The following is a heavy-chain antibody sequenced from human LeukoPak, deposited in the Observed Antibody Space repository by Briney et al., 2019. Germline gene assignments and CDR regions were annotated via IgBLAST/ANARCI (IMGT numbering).Heavy chain of an antibody. D-gene: IGHD2-8*01. CDR3: ARASGYCTNGVCYRGYYYYMDV. J-gene: IGHJ6*03. CDR2: IIPIFGTA. CDR1: GGTFSSYA. V-gene: IGHV1-69*05. Sequence: SVKVSCKASGGTFSSYAISWVRQAPGQGLEWMGRIIPIFGTANYAQKFQGRVTITTDESTSTAYMELSSLRSEDTAVYYCARASGYCTNGVCYRGYYYYMDVWGKGTTVTVS.